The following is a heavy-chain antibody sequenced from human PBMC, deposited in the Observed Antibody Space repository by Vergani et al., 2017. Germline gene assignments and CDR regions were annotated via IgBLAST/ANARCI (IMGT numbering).Heavy chain of an antibody. CDR2: IYHSGST. Sequence: QVQLQESGPGLVKPSETLSLTCAVSGYSISSGYYWGWIRQPPGKGLEWIGSIYHSGSTYYNPSLKSRVTISVDTSKNQFSLKLRSVTAAGTAVYYCASQYWSGGSCNTRGPVQGLEDDYYGMDVWGQGTKVTVSS. CDR3: ASQYWSGGSCNTRGPVQGLEDDYYGMDV. D-gene: IGHD2-15*01. J-gene: IGHJ6*02. V-gene: IGHV4-38-2*01. CDR1: GYSISSGYY.